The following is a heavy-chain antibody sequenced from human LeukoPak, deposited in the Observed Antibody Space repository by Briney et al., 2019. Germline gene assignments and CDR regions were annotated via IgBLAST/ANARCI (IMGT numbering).Heavy chain of an antibody. CDR3: AKDRGGDYGVENAFDI. CDR1: GFTFSSYR. Sequence: GGSLRLPCAASGFTFSSYRMNWVRQAPGKGLEWVSSISSSSSYIYYADSVKGRFTISRDNAKNSLYLQMNSLRAEDTAVYYCAKDRGGDYGVENAFDIWGQGTMVTVSS. CDR2: ISSSSSYI. J-gene: IGHJ3*02. V-gene: IGHV3-21*01. D-gene: IGHD4-17*01.